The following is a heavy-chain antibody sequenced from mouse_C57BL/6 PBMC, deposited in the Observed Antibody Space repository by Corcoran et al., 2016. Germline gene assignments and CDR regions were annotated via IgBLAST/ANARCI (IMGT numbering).Heavy chain of an antibody. CDR2: INPNNGGT. V-gene: IGHV1-18*01. D-gene: IGHD2-1*01. J-gene: IGHJ1*03. CDR1: GYTFTDYN. Sequence: EVQLQQSGPELVKPGASVKIPCKASGYTFTDYNMDWVKQSHGKSLEWIGDINPNNGGTIYNQKFKGKATLTVDKSSSTAYMELRSLTSEDSAVYYCARSRGNYLLDVWGTGTTVTVSS. CDR3: ARSRGNYLLDV.